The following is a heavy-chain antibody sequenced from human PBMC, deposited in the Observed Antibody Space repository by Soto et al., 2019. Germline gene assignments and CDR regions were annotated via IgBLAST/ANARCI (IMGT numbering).Heavy chain of an antibody. V-gene: IGHV3-23*01. CDR1: GFTFSSYA. CDR3: AKDSVGRYCSGGSCFTEGYYFDY. CDR2: ISGSGGST. D-gene: IGHD2-15*01. Sequence: GGSLRLSCAASGFTFSSYAMSWVRQAPGRGLEWVSAISGSGGSTYYADSVKGRFTISRDNSKNTLYLQMNSLRAEDTAVYYCAKDSVGRYCSGGSCFTEGYYFDYWGQGTLVTVSS. J-gene: IGHJ4*02.